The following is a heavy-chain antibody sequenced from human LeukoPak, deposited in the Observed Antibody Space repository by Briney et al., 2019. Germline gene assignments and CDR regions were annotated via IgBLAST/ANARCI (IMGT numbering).Heavy chain of an antibody. CDR3: ARARRGSSYFFDY. Sequence: PGRSLRLSCAVSGFTFDDYGMSWVRQAPGKGPEWVSGINWDGGSTGYADSVKGRFTISRDNAKNSLYLQMNSLRAEDTALYYCARARRGSSYFFDYWGQGALVTVSS. CDR1: GFTFDDYG. V-gene: IGHV3-20*04. J-gene: IGHJ4*02. CDR2: INWDGGST. D-gene: IGHD3-10*01.